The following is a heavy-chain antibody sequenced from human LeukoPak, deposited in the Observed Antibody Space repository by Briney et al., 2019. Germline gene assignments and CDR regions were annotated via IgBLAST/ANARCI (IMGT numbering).Heavy chain of an antibody. J-gene: IGHJ5*02. Sequence: ASVKVSCKASGYTFTGYYIHWVRQAPGQGLEWMGWINPNSGGTNYAQKFQGRVTMTRDTSISTAYMELSRLRSDDTAVYYCARDLVVVAATGWFDPWGQGTLVTVSP. CDR1: GYTFTGYY. CDR3: ARDLVVVAATGWFDP. D-gene: IGHD2-15*01. V-gene: IGHV1-2*02. CDR2: INPNSGGT.